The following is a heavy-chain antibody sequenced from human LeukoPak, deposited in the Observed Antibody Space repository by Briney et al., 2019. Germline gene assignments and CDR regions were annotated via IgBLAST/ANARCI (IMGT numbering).Heavy chain of an antibody. J-gene: IGHJ3*02. Sequence: PGGTLGLSCAASGFTFSSYGMSWVRQAPGKGLEWVSAISGNGGSTYYADSVKGRFTISRDNSKNTLYLQVNGLRPEDTAVYYCARDPLDISRWTNAFDIWGQGTMVSVSS. CDR1: GFTFSSYG. V-gene: IGHV3-23*01. CDR3: ARDPLDISRWTNAFDI. D-gene: IGHD2-2*03. CDR2: ISGNGGST.